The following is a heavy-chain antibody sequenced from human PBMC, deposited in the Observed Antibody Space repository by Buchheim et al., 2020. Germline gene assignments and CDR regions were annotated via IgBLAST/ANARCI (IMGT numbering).Heavy chain of an antibody. CDR3: ARVGGRPPDQYCSGGSCYYRYYYYYMDV. CDR1: GGTFSSYA. Sequence: QVQLVQSGAEVKKPGSSVKVSCKASGGTFSSYAISWVRQAPGQGLEWMGGIIPIVGTANYAQKFQGRVTITADASTSTAYMELSSLRSEDAAVYYCARVGGRPPDQYCSGGSCYYRYYYYYMDVWGKETT. V-gene: IGHV1-69*01. J-gene: IGHJ6*03. D-gene: IGHD2-15*01. CDR2: IIPIVGTA.